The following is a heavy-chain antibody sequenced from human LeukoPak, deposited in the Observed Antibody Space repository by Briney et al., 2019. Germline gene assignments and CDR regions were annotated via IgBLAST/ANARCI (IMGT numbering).Heavy chain of an antibody. V-gene: IGHV3-74*03. CDR3: AREARVGGALQY. J-gene: IGHJ4*02. CDR1: GLTFSAYW. Sequence: GGSLRLSCAASGLTFSAYWMHWVRQAPGKGLAWVARINPDGSIRTYANSVQGRVTISRDTAKDTLFLQMNSLRAEDTAVYYCAREARVGGALQYWGQGTPVTVSS. CDR2: INPDGSIR. D-gene: IGHD1-26*01.